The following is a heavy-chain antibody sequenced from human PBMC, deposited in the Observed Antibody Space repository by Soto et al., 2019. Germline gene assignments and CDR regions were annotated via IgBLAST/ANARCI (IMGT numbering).Heavy chain of an antibody. CDR2: ISGSGGST. V-gene: IGHV3-23*01. Sequence: GGSLRLSCAASGFTFSSYAMSWVRQAPGKGLEWVSAISGSGGSTYYADSVKGRFTISRDNSKNTLYLQMNSLRAEDTAVYYCAKDWNYDSSGYYIYWRQRTLVTVSS. CDR1: GFTFSSYA. CDR3: AKDWNYDSSGYYIY. J-gene: IGHJ4*02. D-gene: IGHD3-22*01.